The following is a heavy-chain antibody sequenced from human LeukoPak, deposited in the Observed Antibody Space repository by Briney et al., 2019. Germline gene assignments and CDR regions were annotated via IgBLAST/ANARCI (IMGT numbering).Heavy chain of an antibody. CDR2: IKQDGSEK. CDR1: GFTFSSYW. V-gene: IGHV3-7*01. Sequence: PGGSLRLSCAASGFTFSSYWMSWVRQVPGKGLEWVANIKQDGSEKYYVDSVKGRFTISRDNAKNSLYLQMNSLRAEDTAVYYCARGPLVVVAATPLADYWGQGTLVTVSS. D-gene: IGHD2-15*01. CDR3: ARGPLVVVAATPLADY. J-gene: IGHJ4*02.